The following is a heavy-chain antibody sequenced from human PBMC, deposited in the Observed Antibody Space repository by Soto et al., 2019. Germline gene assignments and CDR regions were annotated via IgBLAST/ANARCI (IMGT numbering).Heavy chain of an antibody. J-gene: IGHJ6*02. V-gene: IGHV3-43*01. CDR1: GFTFDDDT. CDR2: ISWDGGST. CDR3: AKDALNCSGGSCRGTYYYGMDV. Sequence: GGSLRLSCAASGFTFDDDTMHWDRQAPGKGLEWVSLISWDGGSTYYADSVKGRFTISRDNSKNSLYLQMNSLRTEDTALYYCAKDALNCSGGSCRGTYYYGMDVWGQGTTVTVSS. D-gene: IGHD2-15*01.